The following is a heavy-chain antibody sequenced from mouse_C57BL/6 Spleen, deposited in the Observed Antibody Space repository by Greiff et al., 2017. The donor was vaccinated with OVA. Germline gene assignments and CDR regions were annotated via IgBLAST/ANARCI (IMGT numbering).Heavy chain of an antibody. Sequence: VQLQESGAELVKPGASVKMSCKASGYTFTTYPIEWMKQNHGKSLEWIGNFHPYNDDTKYNEKFKGKATLTVEKSSSTVYLELSRLTSDDSAVYYCARRRDGYHYAMDYWGQGTSVTVSS. V-gene: IGHV1-47*01. J-gene: IGHJ4*01. CDR3: ARRRDGYHYAMDY. CDR2: FHPYNDDT. D-gene: IGHD2-3*01. CDR1: GYTFTTYP.